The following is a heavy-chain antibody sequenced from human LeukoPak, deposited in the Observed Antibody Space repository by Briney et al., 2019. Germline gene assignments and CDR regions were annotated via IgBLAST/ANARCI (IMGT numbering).Heavy chain of an antibody. D-gene: IGHD3-22*01. V-gene: IGHV4-61*02. CDR2: IYNSGST. CDR1: GGSTSSEGYY. Sequence: PSETLSLTCTVSGGSTSSEGYYWSWIRQPAGKGLEWIGRIYNSGSTNYNPSLKGRVTISVDTSKNQFSLKLTSVTAADTAVYYCARGSTYYYDTTGYYFNYFDYWGRGTLVTVSS. CDR3: ARGSTYYYDTTGYYFNYFDY. J-gene: IGHJ4*02.